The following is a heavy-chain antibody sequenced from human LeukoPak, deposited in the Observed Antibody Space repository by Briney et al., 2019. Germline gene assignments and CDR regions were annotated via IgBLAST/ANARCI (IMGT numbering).Heavy chain of an antibody. CDR3: AREGTYCSSTSCRGGMNYYYGMDV. Sequence: GGSLRLSCAASGFTFSSYAMHWVRQAPGKGLEWVAVISYDGSNKYYADSVKGRFTISRDNSKNTLYLQMNSLRAEDTAVYYCAREGTYCSSTSCRGGMNYYYGMDVWGQGTTVTVSS. D-gene: IGHD2-2*01. CDR2: ISYDGSNK. J-gene: IGHJ6*02. V-gene: IGHV3-30-3*01. CDR1: GFTFSSYA.